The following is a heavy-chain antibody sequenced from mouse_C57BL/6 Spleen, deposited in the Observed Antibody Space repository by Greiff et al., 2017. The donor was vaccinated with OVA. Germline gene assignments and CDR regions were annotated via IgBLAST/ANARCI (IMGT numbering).Heavy chain of an antibody. CDR3: AKKGSYGNYFDY. CDR1: GFSFTSYG. D-gene: IGHD2-1*01. V-gene: IGHV2-3*01. Sequence: VQLQESGPGLVAPSQSLSLTCTVSGFSFTSYGVSWVRQPPGKGLEWLGVIWGDGCTNYHSALITRRRISKENSKSQSILKLNSLQTDDTATYYCAKKGSYGNYFDYWGQGTTLTVSA. CDR2: IWGDGCT. J-gene: IGHJ2*01.